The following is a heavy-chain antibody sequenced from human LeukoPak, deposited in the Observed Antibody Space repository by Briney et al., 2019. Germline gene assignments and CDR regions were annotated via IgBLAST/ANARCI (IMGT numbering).Heavy chain of an antibody. CDR3: ARHWPDSSSPLDY. CDR1: GYSFSSYW. Sequence: GESLKISCKSSGYSFSSYWIAWVRQMPGKAPEWMGIVYPGDSDTRYSPSFQGRVTFSADKSISTAFLQWSSLKASDTPMYFCARHWPDSSSPLDYWGQGTLVTVSS. V-gene: IGHV5-51*01. J-gene: IGHJ4*02. CDR2: VYPGDSDT. D-gene: IGHD3-22*01.